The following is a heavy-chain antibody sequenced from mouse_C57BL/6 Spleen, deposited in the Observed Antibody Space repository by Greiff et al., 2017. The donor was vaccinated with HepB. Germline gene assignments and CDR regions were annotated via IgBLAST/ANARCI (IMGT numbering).Heavy chain of an antibody. J-gene: IGHJ1*03. CDR1: GYAFSSYW. CDR2: IYPGDGDT. Sequence: VQLQQSGAELVKPGASVKISCKASGYAFSSYWMNWVKQRPGKGLEWIGQIYPGDGDTNYNGKFKGKATLTADKSSSTAYMQLSSLTSEDSAVYICARSYGSSHWYFDVWGTGTTVTVSS. V-gene: IGHV1-80*01. D-gene: IGHD1-1*01. CDR3: ARSYGSSHWYFDV.